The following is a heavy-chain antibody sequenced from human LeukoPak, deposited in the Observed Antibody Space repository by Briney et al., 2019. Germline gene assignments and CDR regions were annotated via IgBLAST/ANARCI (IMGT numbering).Heavy chain of an antibody. Sequence: ASVKVSCKASGYTFTGYYMHWVRQAPGQGLEWMGWINPNSGGTNYAQKFQGRVTMTRDTSISTAYMELSRLRSDDTAVYYCARDSWFGELPGTYYYYGMDVWGHGTTVTVSS. CDR1: GYTFTGYY. CDR3: ARDSWFGELPGTYYYYGMDV. D-gene: IGHD3-10*01. J-gene: IGHJ6*02. V-gene: IGHV1-2*02. CDR2: INPNSGGT.